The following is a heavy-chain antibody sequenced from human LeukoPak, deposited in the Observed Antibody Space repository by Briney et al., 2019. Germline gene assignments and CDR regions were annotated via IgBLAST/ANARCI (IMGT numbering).Heavy chain of an antibody. D-gene: IGHD7-27*01. CDR1: GFTFSSYW. CDR2: INIRGNEQ. V-gene: IGHV3-74*01. J-gene: IGHJ4*02. CDR3: VRGYLGPVY. Sequence: GGSLRLSCAVSGFTFSSYWMHWVRQAPGKGLEWISRINIRGNEQKYADSVKGRFTISRDNAKNTLFLNMNNLGVDDTAVYFCVRGYLGPVYWGQGTLVTVSA.